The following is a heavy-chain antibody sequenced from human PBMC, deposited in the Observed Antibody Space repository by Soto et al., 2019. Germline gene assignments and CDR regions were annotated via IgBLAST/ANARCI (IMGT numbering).Heavy chain of an antibody. J-gene: IGHJ4*02. V-gene: IGHV1-8*01. CDR1: GCTFTSYD. D-gene: IGHD2-2*01. Sequence: GASVKVSCKASGCTFTSYDINWVRQATGQGLEWMGWMNPNSGNTGYAQKFQGRVTMTRNTSISTAYMELSSLRSEDTAVYYCARQTYCSSTSCPDYWGQGTLVTVSS. CDR3: ARQTYCSSTSCPDY. CDR2: MNPNSGNT.